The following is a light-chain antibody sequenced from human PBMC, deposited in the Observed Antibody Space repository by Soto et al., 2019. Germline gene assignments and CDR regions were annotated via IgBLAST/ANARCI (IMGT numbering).Light chain of an antibody. Sequence: DIQMTQSPSTLSASVGDRVTITCRASQNIDRWLAWYQQKPGKVPKFLIYKASNLQSGVPSRFSGSGSGTDFTLTISSLQPDDFASYYCQQYKSYSWTFGQGTKVEIK. CDR2: KAS. CDR3: QQYKSYSWT. V-gene: IGKV1-5*03. J-gene: IGKJ1*01. CDR1: QNIDRW.